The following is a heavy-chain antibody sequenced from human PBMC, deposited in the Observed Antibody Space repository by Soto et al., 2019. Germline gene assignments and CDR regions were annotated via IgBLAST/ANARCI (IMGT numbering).Heavy chain of an antibody. J-gene: IGHJ5*02. CDR1: GFTFSDYY. V-gene: IGHV3-11*01. CDR3: AKDAHYDFWSGYSDP. Sequence: PGGSLRLSCAASGFTFSDYYMSWIRQAPGKGLEWVSYISSSGSTYYADSVKGRFTISRDNSKNTLYLQMNSLRAEDTAVYYCAKDAHYDFWSGYSDPWGQGTLVNVSS. D-gene: IGHD3-3*01. CDR2: ISSSGST.